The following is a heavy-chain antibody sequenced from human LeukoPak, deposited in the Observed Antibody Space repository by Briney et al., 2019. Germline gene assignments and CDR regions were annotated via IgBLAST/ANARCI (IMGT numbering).Heavy chain of an antibody. CDR3: VRASTTVPNLLDN. D-gene: IGHD4-17*01. CDR2: LSGDGSSS. CDR1: GFSFSNYW. Sequence: SGRSLRLSCVASGFSFSNYWMHWVRQPPGKGLLWASRLSGDGSSSKYADSLKGRFTISRDNAKNTLYLQMNSLRVDGTAVYFCVRASTTVPNLLDNWGQGTLVTVSS. V-gene: IGHV3-74*03. J-gene: IGHJ4*02.